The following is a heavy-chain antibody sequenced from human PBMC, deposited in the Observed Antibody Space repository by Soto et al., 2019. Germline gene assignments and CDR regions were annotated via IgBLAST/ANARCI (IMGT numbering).Heavy chain of an antibody. Sequence: QVQLVQSGAEVKKPGASVKVSCKAAAYTFTSYDINWVRQATGQDFEWMGWMNANNGNTAYAQKFQGRVTMTRETSKSTAFMQLSSLTSEDTAVSYCARGPRNWGVDYWGQGTLVSVSS. CDR2: MNANNGNT. D-gene: IGHD7-27*01. V-gene: IGHV1-8*01. J-gene: IGHJ4*02. CDR3: ARGPRNWGVDY. CDR1: AYTFTSYD.